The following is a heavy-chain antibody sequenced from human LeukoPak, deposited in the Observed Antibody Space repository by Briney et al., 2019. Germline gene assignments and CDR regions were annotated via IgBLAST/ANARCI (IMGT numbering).Heavy chain of an antibody. V-gene: IGHV3-7*01. J-gene: IGHJ4*02. CDR1: GFSFSSYG. CDR2: IKEDGSEK. D-gene: IGHD2-8*01. CDR3: ARGRYGMK. Sequence: GGSLSLSCAASGFSFSSYGMHWVRQAPGKGLEWVANIKEDGSEKSYVDSVKGRFTISRDNAKNSLYLQMNSLRAEDTATYYCARGRYGMKWGQGTLVTVSS.